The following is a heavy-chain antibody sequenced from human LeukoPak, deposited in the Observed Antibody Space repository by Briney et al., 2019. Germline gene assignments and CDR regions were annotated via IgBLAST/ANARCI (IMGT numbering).Heavy chain of an antibody. CDR2: IKQDGSEK. Sequence: GGSLRLSCAASGFTFSSYWMSWVRQAPGKGLEWVANIKQDGSEKYYVDSVKGRFTISRDNAKNSLYLQMNSLRAEDTAVYYCARGTAAAVGYYYYYGMDVWGQGTTVTVSS. J-gene: IGHJ6*02. D-gene: IGHD6-13*01. CDR3: ARGTAAAVGYYYYYGMDV. CDR1: GFTFSSYW. V-gene: IGHV3-7*01.